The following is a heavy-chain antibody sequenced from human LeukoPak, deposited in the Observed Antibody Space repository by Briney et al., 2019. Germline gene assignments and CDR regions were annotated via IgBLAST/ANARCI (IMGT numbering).Heavy chain of an antibody. J-gene: IGHJ4*02. D-gene: IGHD6-13*01. Sequence: KTSETLSLTCTVSGGSISSGSYYWSWIRQPPGKGLEWIGTIYYSGSTYYNPSLKGRVTISVDTSKNQFSLKVSSVTAADTAVYYCARHEWQQLVKFDYWGQGALVTVSS. V-gene: IGHV4-39*01. CDR1: GGSISSGSYY. CDR2: IYYSGST. CDR3: ARHEWQQLVKFDY.